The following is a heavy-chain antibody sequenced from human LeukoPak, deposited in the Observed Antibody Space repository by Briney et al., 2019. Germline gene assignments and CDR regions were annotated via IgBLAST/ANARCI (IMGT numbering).Heavy chain of an antibody. CDR2: IYSGGNT. D-gene: IGHD3-22*01. Sequence: AGGSLRLSCAASGVTVSSNYMSWVRQAPRKGLEWVSVIYSGGNTYSADSVKGRFTISRDNSKNTMYLQMNSLGAEDTAVYHCARVPYDSSGFGYFDYWGQGTLVTVSS. CDR3: ARVPYDSSGFGYFDY. V-gene: IGHV3-53*01. J-gene: IGHJ4*02. CDR1: GVTVSSNY.